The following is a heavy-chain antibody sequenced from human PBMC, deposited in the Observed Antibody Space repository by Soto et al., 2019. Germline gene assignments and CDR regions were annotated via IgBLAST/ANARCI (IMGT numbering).Heavy chain of an antibody. CDR2: ISWNSGSI. CDR1: GFTFDDYA. D-gene: IGHD1-20*01. V-gene: IGHV3-9*01. CDR3: AKSWRYLDWFDP. Sequence: EVQLVESGGGLVQPGRSLRLSCAASGFTFDDYAMHWVRQAPGKGLEWVSGISWNSGSIGYADSVKGRFTISRDNAKNSLYLQMNSLRAEYTALYYCAKSWRYLDWFDPWGQGTLVTVSS. J-gene: IGHJ5*02.